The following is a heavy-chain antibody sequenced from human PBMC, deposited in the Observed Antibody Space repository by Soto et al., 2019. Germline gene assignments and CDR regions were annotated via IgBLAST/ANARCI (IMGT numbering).Heavy chain of an antibody. Sequence: ASVKVSCKASGGTFSSYAISWVRQAPGQGLEWMGGIIPIFGTANYAQKFQGRVTITADESTSTAYMELSSLRSEDTAVYYCATGGGIDVPSDYYSCMDGWGRGTTVTVSS. V-gene: IGHV1-69*13. CDR3: ATGGGIDVPSDYYSCMDG. D-gene: IGHD3-16*01. CDR1: GGTFSSYA. CDR2: IIPIFGTA. J-gene: IGHJ6*01.